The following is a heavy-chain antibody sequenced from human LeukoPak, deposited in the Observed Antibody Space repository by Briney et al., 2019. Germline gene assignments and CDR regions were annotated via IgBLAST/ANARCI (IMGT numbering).Heavy chain of an antibody. D-gene: IGHD1-26*01. J-gene: IGHJ4*02. Sequence: SETLSLTCTVSGGSISSSSYYWGWIRQPPGKGLEWIGSIYYSGSTSYNSSLKSRVAISVDRSKNQFSLKLTSVTAADTAAYYCARESPKPYSGSYFDSWGQGTLVTVSS. CDR1: GGSISSSSYY. V-gene: IGHV4-39*07. CDR3: ARESPKPYSGSYFDS. CDR2: IYYSGST.